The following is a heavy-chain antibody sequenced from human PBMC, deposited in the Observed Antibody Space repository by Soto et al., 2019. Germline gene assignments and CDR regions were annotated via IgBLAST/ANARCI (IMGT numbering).Heavy chain of an antibody. CDR1: GFSLSTSGVG. D-gene: IGHD6-6*01. Sequence: SGPTLVNPTQTLTLTCTFSGFSLSTSGVGVGWIRQPPGKALEWLALIYWDDDKRYSPSLKSRLTITKDTSKNQVVLTMTNMDPVDTATYYCAHIWLGEYSSSSDYYFDYWGQGTLVTVSS. J-gene: IGHJ4*02. CDR3: AHIWLGEYSSSSDYYFDY. CDR2: IYWDDDK. V-gene: IGHV2-5*02.